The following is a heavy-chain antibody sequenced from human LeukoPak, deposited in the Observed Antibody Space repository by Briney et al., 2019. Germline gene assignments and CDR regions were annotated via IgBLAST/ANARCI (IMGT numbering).Heavy chain of an antibody. D-gene: IGHD3-10*01. Sequence: GGSLRLSCAASGFTFTTYGIHWVRQAPGKGLEWVAFIRYDGSNKYYADSVKGRFTISRDNSKNTLYLQMNSLRAEDTAVYYCAKGAITMVRANPYYYYMDVWGKGTTVTISS. V-gene: IGHV3-30*02. CDR1: GFTFTTYG. J-gene: IGHJ6*03. CDR3: AKGAITMVRANPYYYYMDV. CDR2: IRYDGSNK.